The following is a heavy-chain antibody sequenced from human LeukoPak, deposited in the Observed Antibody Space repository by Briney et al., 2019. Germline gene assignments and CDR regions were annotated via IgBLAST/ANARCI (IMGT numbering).Heavy chain of an antibody. CDR1: GFTFSSYW. D-gene: IGHD2-2*02. CDR2: INSGGSST. J-gene: IGHJ4*02. V-gene: IGHV3-74*01. Sequence: PGGSLRLSCTASGFTFSSYWMHWVRQAPGRGLVWVSRINSGGSSTSYADSVKGRFTISRDNAKNTLYLQVNSPRAEDTAVYYCARALRYCSSTSCYRLDYWGQGTLVTVSS. CDR3: ARALRYCSSTSCYRLDY.